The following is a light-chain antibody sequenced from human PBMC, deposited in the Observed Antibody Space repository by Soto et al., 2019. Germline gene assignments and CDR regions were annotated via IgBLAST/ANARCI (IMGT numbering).Light chain of an antibody. J-gene: IGKJ1*01. CDR2: GAS. CDR1: QSVSIN. CDR3: QEYDNWPPEGT. V-gene: IGKV3-15*01. Sequence: VLTQSPATLSVSPGERASLSCRASQSVSINLAWYQQKPGQAPRLLIYGASTRATGIPARFSGSGSGTEFTLTINSLQSEDFAVDYCQEYDNWPPEGTFGQGTKVEV.